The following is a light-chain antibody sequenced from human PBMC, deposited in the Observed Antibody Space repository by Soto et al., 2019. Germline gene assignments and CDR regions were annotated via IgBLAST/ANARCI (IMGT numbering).Light chain of an antibody. CDR2: EVS. CDR1: SSDVGKYDY. J-gene: IGLJ1*01. CDR3: NSYVAGTNV. V-gene: IGLV2-8*01. Sequence: QSALAQPPSASGSPGQSVTISCTGTSSDVGKYDYFSWFQHHPGKAPKLIIYEVSKRPSGVPDRFSGSKSGSTASLTVSGLQTEDEDDYYCNSYVAGTNVFGNGTKVT.